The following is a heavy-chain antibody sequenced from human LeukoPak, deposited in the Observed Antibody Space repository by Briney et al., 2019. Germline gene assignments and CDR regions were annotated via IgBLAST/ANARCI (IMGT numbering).Heavy chain of an antibody. D-gene: IGHD6-13*01. CDR2: IIPILGIA. CDR1: GGTFSSYT. Sequence: GASVKVFCKASGGTFSSYTISWVRQAPGQGLEWMGRIIPILGIANYAQKFQGRVTITADKSTSTAYMELSSLRSEDTAVYYCARYSSSWYFLDYWGQGTLVTVSS. V-gene: IGHV1-69*02. J-gene: IGHJ4*02. CDR3: ARYSSSWYFLDY.